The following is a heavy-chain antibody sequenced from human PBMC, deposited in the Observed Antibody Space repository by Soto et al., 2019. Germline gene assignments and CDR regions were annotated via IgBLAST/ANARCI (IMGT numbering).Heavy chain of an antibody. Sequence: SMKVSCKASGGTFSSYAISWVRQAPGQGLEWMGGIIPIFGTANYAQKFQGRVTITADESTSTAYMELSSLRSEDTAVYYCARGGLLGYYYGMDVWGQGTTVTVSS. CDR3: ARGGLLGYYYGMDV. J-gene: IGHJ6*02. CDR2: IIPIFGTA. V-gene: IGHV1-69*13. CDR1: GGTFSSYA. D-gene: IGHD3-22*01.